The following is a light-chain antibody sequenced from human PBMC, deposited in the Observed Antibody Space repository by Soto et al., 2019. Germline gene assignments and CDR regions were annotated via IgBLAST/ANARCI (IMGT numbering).Light chain of an antibody. CDR1: SSNIGANYD. Sequence: QSVLTQPPSVSGAPGQRVTISCTGSSSNIGANYDVHWYQVLPGTAPKLLIYANTNRPSGVPDRFSGSKSGTSASLAITGLQAEDEADYYCSSYTSSGTYVFGTGTKLTVL. V-gene: IGLV1-40*01. J-gene: IGLJ1*01. CDR2: ANT. CDR3: SSYTSSGTYV.